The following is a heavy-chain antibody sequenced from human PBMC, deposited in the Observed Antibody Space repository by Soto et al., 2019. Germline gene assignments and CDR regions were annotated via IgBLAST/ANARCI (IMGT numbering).Heavy chain of an antibody. Sequence: QVQLGQSGAEVKKPGASVKVSCKASGYTFSNYGISWVRQAPGQGPEWMGWIHVYNGKTNYAQKLQGRVTMTTDTSTPTLSTEPSSLTPDATAVSYCVRSAAVVHGADHWGSGTLVTVS. CDR1: GYTFSNYG. D-gene: IGHD3-10*01. V-gene: IGHV1-18*01. CDR2: IHVYNGKT. J-gene: IGHJ4*02. CDR3: VRSAAVVHGADH.